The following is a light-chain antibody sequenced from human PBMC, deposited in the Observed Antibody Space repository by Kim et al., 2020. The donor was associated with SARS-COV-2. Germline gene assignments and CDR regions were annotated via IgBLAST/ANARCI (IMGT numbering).Light chain of an antibody. CDR2: DVS. CDR1: YNY. J-gene: IGLJ1*01. Sequence: YNYVSWYQQHPGKAPKLLIFDVSTRPSGVSNRFSASKSGNTASLTISGLLAEDESDYYCSSYASTTTLVFGTGTKVTVL. V-gene: IGLV2-14*04. CDR3: SSYASTTTLV.